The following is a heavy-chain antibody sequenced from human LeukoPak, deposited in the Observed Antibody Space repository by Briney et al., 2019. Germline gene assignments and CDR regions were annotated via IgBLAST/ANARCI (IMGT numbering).Heavy chain of an antibody. Sequence: PSETLSLTCTVSGASINSYYWNWIRQPAGKGLEWIGRSYISGSTDYSPSLKSRVTVSVDTSQNQFSLKLTSVTAADTAVYYCARDQELGFWGQGTLVTVSS. V-gene: IGHV4-4*07. J-gene: IGHJ4*02. CDR1: GASINSYY. CDR2: SYISGST. D-gene: IGHD3-10*01. CDR3: ARDQELGF.